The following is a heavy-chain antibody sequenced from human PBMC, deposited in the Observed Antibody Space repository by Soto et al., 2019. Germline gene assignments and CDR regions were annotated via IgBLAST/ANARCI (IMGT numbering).Heavy chain of an antibody. D-gene: IGHD3-10*01. J-gene: IGHJ4*02. Sequence: EVQLLESGGGLVQPGGSLTLSCAASGFTFSSYAMSWVRQAPGKGLEWVSAISGSGLNTYYAESVKGRFTISRDNSKNTLYLQLNSLRAEDTPIYYCAKAFPPYYGSGSSYYFTFWGQGTLVTVSS. CDR2: ISGSGLNT. CDR3: AKAFPPYYGSGSSYYFTF. CDR1: GFTFSSYA. V-gene: IGHV3-23*01.